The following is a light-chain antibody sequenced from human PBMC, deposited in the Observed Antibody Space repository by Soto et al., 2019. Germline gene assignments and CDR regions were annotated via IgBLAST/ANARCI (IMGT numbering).Light chain of an antibody. CDR3: QSYDSSLSGYV. Sequence: QSVLTQPPSVSGVPGQRVTISCTGSSSNIGANYDVHWYQHLPGTAPKLLIYGNSNRPSGVPDRFSGSKSGTSASLAITGLQAEDEADYYCQSYDSSLSGYVVGTGTKVTVL. J-gene: IGLJ1*01. CDR2: GNS. V-gene: IGLV1-40*01. CDR1: SSNIGANYD.